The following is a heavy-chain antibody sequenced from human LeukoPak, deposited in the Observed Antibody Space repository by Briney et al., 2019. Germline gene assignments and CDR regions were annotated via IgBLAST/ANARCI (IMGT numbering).Heavy chain of an antibody. J-gene: IGHJ3*01. Sequence: KPSQTLSLTCTVSGAAISSGTCYWSWIRQPAGKGLEWNGRIFTSGNTDYNPSLKSRVFISIETSKNRFSLTLNSVTAADTAVYYCATLRGDYYDSRAYDLWGQGTMVTVSS. CDR2: IFTSGNT. D-gene: IGHD3-22*01. V-gene: IGHV4-61*02. CDR3: ATLRGDYYDSRAYDL. CDR1: GAAISSGTCY.